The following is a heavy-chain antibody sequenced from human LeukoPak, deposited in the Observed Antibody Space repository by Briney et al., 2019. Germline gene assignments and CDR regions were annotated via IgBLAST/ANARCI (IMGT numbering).Heavy chain of an antibody. D-gene: IGHD5-12*01. J-gene: IGHJ4*02. CDR2: IYYSGST. CDR3: ARCGSAWGDY. V-gene: IGHV4-39*01. CDR1: GGSISSSSYY. Sequence: SETLSLTCTVSGGSISSSSYYWGWLRQPPGKGLEWIGSIYYSGSTYYNPSFKSRVTISVDTSKNQFSLKLSSVTAADTAVYYCARCGSAWGDYWGQGTLVTVSS.